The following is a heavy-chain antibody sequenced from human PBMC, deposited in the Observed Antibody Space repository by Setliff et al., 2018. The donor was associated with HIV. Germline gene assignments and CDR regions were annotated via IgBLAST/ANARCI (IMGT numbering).Heavy chain of an antibody. J-gene: IGHJ4*02. CDR1: GGSFSDNY. D-gene: IGHD3-16*02. CDR2: INHSGST. V-gene: IGHV4-34*01. Sequence: SETLSLTCAVYGGSFSDNYWSWIRQSPGKGLEWIGEINHSGSTNYNPSLKSRVTISVDTSKSQFSLKLSSVTAADTALYYCARGSDYIWGNYRFPFDYWGQGTLVTVSS. CDR3: ARGSDYIWGNYRFPFDY.